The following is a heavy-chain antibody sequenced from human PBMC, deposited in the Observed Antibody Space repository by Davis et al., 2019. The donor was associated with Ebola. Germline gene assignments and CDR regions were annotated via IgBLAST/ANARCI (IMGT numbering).Heavy chain of an antibody. D-gene: IGHD6-19*01. CDR2: INPDNGGT. Sequence: AASVKVSCKASGYTFTGYYMHWVRQAPGQGLEWMGQINPDNGGTNYAQKFQGRVTMTRDTSISTAYMELSRLRSEDTAVYYCARDSSGWYVFDYWGQGTLVTVSS. CDR3: ARDSSGWYVFDY. J-gene: IGHJ4*02. V-gene: IGHV1-2*06. CDR1: GYTFTGYY.